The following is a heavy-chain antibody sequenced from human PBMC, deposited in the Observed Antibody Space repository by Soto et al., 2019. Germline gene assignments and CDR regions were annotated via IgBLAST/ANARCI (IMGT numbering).Heavy chain of an antibody. CDR1: RYTLICYD. V-gene: IGHV1-2*02. CDR3: ARTLWFGELYPLYY. Sequence: ASVKVSCKASRYTLICYDLDGVRPPPVQGLGRMGWMYSNSGGTNYAQKFQGRVTMTRDTSISTAYMELRRLRSDDTAVYYCARTLWFGELYPLYYWGQGTLVTVSS. J-gene: IGHJ4*02. CDR2: MYSNSGGT. D-gene: IGHD3-10*01.